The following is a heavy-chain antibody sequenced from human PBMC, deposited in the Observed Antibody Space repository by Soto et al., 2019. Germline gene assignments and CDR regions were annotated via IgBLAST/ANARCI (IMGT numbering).Heavy chain of an antibody. CDR2: ISASGETT. CDR3: VKDLHPFAY. D-gene: IGHD3-3*02. Sequence: EVQLLESGGNLVQPGGSLRLSCAGSGFTSTTSAMTWVRQAPGKGLEWVSSISASGETTYYADPEKGRFSISRDNSKNTLYLQMNGLRVEDTALYFCVKDLHPFAYWGQGTLVTVS. V-gene: IGHV3-23*01. J-gene: IGHJ4*02. CDR1: GFTSTTSA.